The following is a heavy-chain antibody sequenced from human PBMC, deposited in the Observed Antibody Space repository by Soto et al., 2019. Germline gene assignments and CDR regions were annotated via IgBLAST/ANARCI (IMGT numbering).Heavy chain of an antibody. V-gene: IGHV3-73*02. D-gene: IGHD3-22*01. CDR3: ATLIFDSSNFYDLDH. J-gene: IGHJ4*02. CDR1: GLTFTGYS. CDR2: SRSRANSYET. Sequence: EVQLVESGGGVVQPGGPLRPASEASGLTFTGYSMHWVRQASEKGLEWVGRSRSRANSYETTYADSVKGRFTISRDESKVPTYLQMNGLKIEDTAFYYSATLIFDSSNFYDLDHWGQGTLVTVSS.